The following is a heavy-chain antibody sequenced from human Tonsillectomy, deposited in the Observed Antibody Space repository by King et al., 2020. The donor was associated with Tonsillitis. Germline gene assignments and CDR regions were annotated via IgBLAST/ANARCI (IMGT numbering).Heavy chain of an antibody. J-gene: IGHJ4*02. Sequence: VQLVESGGGLVQPGGSLRLSCAASGFTFSSYWMSWVRQAPGQGLEWVANIKQDGSEKYYVDSVKGRFTISRDNAKNSLYLQMNSLRAEDTAVYYCARGGGRYDFWSGYLSDFDYWGQGTLVTVSS. CDR3: ARGGGRYDFWSGYLSDFDY. D-gene: IGHD3-3*01. V-gene: IGHV3-7*01. CDR2: IKQDGSEK. CDR1: GFTFSSYW.